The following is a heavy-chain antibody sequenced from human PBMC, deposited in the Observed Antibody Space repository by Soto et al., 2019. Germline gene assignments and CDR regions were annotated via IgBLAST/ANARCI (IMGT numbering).Heavy chain of an antibody. D-gene: IGHD3-16*01. J-gene: IGHJ5*02. CDR3: AIIPVNTYMMSWSDP. CDR2: VYFSGST. Sequence: SEPISHTCSVSGYYARSRGDYWSRNRKPPGKGLEWIGHVYFSGSTNYIPSLKSRLTMSVDTAKNQFSLKLNSVTAADTAVYYCAIIPVNTYMMSWSDPLGQGTQVTVSS. CDR1: GYYARSRGDY. V-gene: IGHV4-61*08.